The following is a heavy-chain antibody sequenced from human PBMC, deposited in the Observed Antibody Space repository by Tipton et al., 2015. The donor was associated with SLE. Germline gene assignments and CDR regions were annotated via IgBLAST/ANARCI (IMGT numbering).Heavy chain of an antibody. CDR1: GFTFGDYA. V-gene: IGHV3-49*03. CDR3: TRGLAYCGGDCYHDI. D-gene: IGHD2-21*01. Sequence: RSLRLSCTASGFTFGDYAMSWFRQAPGKGLEWVGFIRSKAYGGTTEYAASVKGRFTISRDDSKSIAYLQMNSLKTEDTAVYYCTRGLAYCGGDCYHDIWGQGTMVTVSS. CDR2: IRSKAYGGTT. J-gene: IGHJ3*02.